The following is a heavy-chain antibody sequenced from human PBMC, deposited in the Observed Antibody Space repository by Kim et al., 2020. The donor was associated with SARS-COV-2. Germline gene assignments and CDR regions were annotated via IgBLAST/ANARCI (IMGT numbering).Heavy chain of an antibody. CDR2: IYYSGST. V-gene: IGHV4-61*01. D-gene: IGHD6-6*01. CDR1: GGSVSSGSYY. J-gene: IGHJ4*02. Sequence: SETLSLTCTVSGGSVSSGSYYWSWIRQPPGKGLEWIGYIYYSGSTNYNPSLKSRVTISVDTSKNQFSLKLSSVTAADTAVYYCARAAGRHIAARRIDYWGQGTLVTVSS. CDR3: ARAAGRHIAARRIDY.